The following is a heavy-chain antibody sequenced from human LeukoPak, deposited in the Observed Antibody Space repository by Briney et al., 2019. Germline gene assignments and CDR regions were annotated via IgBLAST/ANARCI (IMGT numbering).Heavy chain of an antibody. CDR1: GFTFSTYA. CDR2: ISYDGSNK. J-gene: IGHJ4*02. Sequence: PGGSLRLSCAASGFTFSTYAMHWVRQAPGKGLEWVAVISYDGSNKYYAGSVKGRFTISRDNDMGTLYLQMNSLRAEDAAVYYCARDASNYYDSIHFDNWGQGTLVTVSS. CDR3: ARDASNYYDSIHFDN. D-gene: IGHD3-22*01. V-gene: IGHV3-30-3*01.